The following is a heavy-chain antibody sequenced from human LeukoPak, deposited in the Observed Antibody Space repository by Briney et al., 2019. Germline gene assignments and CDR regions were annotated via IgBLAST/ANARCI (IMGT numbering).Heavy chain of an antibody. V-gene: IGHV4-31*03. D-gene: IGHD1-26*01. CDR2: IYYSGST. Sequence: SETLSLTCTVSGGSISSGGYYWSWIRQHPGKGLEWIGYIYYSGSTYYNPSLKSRVTISVDTSKNQFSLKLSSVTAADTAVYYCARTKGDSGRYYVNAFDIWGQGTMVTVSS. CDR3: ARTKGDSGRYYVNAFDI. CDR1: GGSISSGGYY. J-gene: IGHJ3*02.